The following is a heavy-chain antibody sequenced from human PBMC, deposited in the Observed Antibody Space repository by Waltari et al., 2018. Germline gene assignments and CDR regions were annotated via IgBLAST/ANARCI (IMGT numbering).Heavy chain of an antibody. Sequence: EVQLVESGGGLVQPGGSLRLPCAALGVTCRSYNMYWVRQAPGKGLEWVSYISSSGNTIYYADSVKGRFTISRDNAKNSLYLQMNSLRADDTAVYSCARNIVEGSRDYWGQGTLVTVSS. CDR1: GVTCRSYN. V-gene: IGHV3-48*04. CDR2: ISSSGNTI. J-gene: IGHJ4*02. D-gene: IGHD2-15*01. CDR3: ARNIVEGSRDY.